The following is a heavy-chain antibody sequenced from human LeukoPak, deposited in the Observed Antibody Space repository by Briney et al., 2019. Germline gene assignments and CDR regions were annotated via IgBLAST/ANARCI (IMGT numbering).Heavy chain of an antibody. Sequence: PGGSLTLACAAAGLNVDDYAMHWVRQAAGKGLEWVSGTSWNSGSITYPDSLRGRFTISRDNANKSLYMQMNSLRPEDTALYFCAKDKVTSHSGSPGYFDLWGRGTLVTVSS. D-gene: IGHD1-26*01. CDR1: GLNVDDYA. V-gene: IGHV3-9*01. CDR2: TSWNSGSI. J-gene: IGHJ2*01. CDR3: AKDKVTSHSGSPGYFDL.